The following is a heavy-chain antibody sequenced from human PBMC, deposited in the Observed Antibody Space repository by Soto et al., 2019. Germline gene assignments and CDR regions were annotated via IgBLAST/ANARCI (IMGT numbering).Heavy chain of an antibody. Sequence: PGGSLRLSCAASGFTFSSYAMSWVRQAPGKGLEWVSAISGSGGSTYYADSVKGRFTISRDNSKNTLYLQMNSLRAEDTAVYYCANIRIAVAGAPLPGANDAFDIWGQGTMVTVSS. D-gene: IGHD6-19*01. CDR1: GFTFSSYA. CDR2: ISGSGGST. J-gene: IGHJ3*02. CDR3: ANIRIAVAGAPLPGANDAFDI. V-gene: IGHV3-23*01.